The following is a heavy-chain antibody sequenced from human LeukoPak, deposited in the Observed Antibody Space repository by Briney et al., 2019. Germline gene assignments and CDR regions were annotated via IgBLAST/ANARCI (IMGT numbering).Heavy chain of an antibody. CDR2: IYSGGSGT. CDR1: GCGFTSYW. V-gene: IGHV5-51*01. Sequence: EALMIFCRGSGCGFTSYWIGWVRQMPGEGAVWMRVIYSGGSGTRYSPSFQGQVTISADKSISTGYLQASSLEASDTAMYYCARLNSGWVHYWGQGTLVTVSS. CDR3: ARLNSGWVHY. D-gene: IGHD6-19*01. J-gene: IGHJ4*02.